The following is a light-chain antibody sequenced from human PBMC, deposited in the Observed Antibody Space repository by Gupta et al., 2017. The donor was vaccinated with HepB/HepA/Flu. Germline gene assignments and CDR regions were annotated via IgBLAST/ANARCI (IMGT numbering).Light chain of an antibody. CDR1: SSDIGGFDA. CDR3: SSSRSGYTLWV. V-gene: IGLV2-14*01. J-gene: IGLJ3*02. Sequence: QSALTQPASVSGSPGQSITISCTGSSSDIGGFDAVSWYQQYPGKAPKLVMYSVSNRPSGVSYRFSGSKSGKTDSLTIYGLQPEDEAKYYCSSSRSGYTLWVFGGGTKLTVL. CDR2: SVS.